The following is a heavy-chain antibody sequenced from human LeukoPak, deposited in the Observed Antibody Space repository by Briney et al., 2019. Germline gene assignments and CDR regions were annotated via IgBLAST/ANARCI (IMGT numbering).Heavy chain of an antibody. J-gene: IGHJ4*02. Sequence: ASVKVSCKASGYTFTSYGISWVRQAPGQGLEWMGWINPNSGGTNYAQKFQGRVTMTRDTSISTAYMELSRLRSDDTAVYYCARDFGGIAAAGFDYWGQGTLVTVSS. CDR3: ARDFGGIAAAGFDY. V-gene: IGHV1-2*02. CDR1: GYTFTSYG. D-gene: IGHD6-13*01. CDR2: INPNSGGT.